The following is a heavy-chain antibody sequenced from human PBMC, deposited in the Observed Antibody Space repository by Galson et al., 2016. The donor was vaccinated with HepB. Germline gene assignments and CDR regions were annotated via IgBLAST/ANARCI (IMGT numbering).Heavy chain of an antibody. J-gene: IGHJ4*02. CDR2: IRSKTHSSAT. D-gene: IGHD3-16*01. CDR1: GFIFSGSV. Sequence: SLRLSCAGSGFIFSGSVMHWVRQASGKGLEWVGRIRSKTHSSATAYATSVEGRFTISRDDSKNTTYLLMNSLKTEDTAVYYWSSRDFTHYGVDYWGLGTLVIVSS. V-gene: IGHV3-73*01. CDR3: SSRDFTHYGVDY.